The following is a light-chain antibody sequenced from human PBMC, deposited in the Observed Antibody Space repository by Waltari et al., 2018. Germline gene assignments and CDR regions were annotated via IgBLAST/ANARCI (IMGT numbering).Light chain of an antibody. V-gene: IGLV2-14*01. Sequence: QSALTQPASVSGSPGQSLTISCIGTGRHVGTSNYVSWYQCHPGQAPKLMIYEFPERPSGVSDRFSGSKSGNTASLTISGLQTEDEAFYYCSSYTSDSTIVFGGGTRLTVL. J-gene: IGLJ3*02. CDR2: EFP. CDR1: GRHVGTSNY. CDR3: SSYTSDSTIV.